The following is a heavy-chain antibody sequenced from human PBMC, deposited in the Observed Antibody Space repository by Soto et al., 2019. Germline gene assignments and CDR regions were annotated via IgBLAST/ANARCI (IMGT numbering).Heavy chain of an antibody. Sequence: TSETLSLTCTVSGGSISSGDYYWSWIRQPPGKGLEWIGYIYYSGSTYYNPSLESRVTISVGTYKNQFSLKLSSVTAADTAVYYCARGCLVEELPPYFDYWGQGYLVTVSP. CDR2: IYYSGST. CDR3: ARGCLVEELPPYFDY. D-gene: IGHD1-7*01. V-gene: IGHV4-30-4*01. J-gene: IGHJ4*02. CDR1: GGSISSGDYY.